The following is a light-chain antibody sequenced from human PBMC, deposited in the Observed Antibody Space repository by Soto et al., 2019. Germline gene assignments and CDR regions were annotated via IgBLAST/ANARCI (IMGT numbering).Light chain of an antibody. Sequence: DIQMTQSPSTLSASVGDRVTITCRASQSIISWLAWYQQKPGKASKLLIYSASNLQSGVPSRFSGSGSGTDFSLTIFSLQPEDFASYYCQQSYSAPQTFGQGTKVDIK. J-gene: IGKJ1*01. CDR1: QSIISW. V-gene: IGKV1-39*01. CDR2: SAS. CDR3: QQSYSAPQT.